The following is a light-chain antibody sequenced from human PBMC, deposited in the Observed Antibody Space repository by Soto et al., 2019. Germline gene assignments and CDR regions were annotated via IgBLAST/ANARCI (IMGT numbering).Light chain of an antibody. Sequence: EIVLTQSPGTLSLSPGERATLSCRASQSFSSSYLAWYQQKPGQAPRLLIYGASSRATGIPDRFSGSGSGTVFPLTISSLEPEDFAVYYCQHYGSALFTLGPGTKVDVK. V-gene: IGKV3-20*01. CDR3: QHYGSALFT. CDR1: QSFSSSY. CDR2: GAS. J-gene: IGKJ3*01.